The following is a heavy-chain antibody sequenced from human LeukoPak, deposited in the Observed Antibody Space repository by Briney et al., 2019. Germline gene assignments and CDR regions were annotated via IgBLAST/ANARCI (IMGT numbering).Heavy chain of an antibody. Sequence: SQTLSLTCTVSGGSICSGDYYWSWIRQPPGKGLEWIGYIYYSGSTNYNPSLKSRVTISVDTSKNQFSLKLSSVTAADTAVYYCARDVSSNWFDPWGQGTLVTVSS. J-gene: IGHJ5*02. V-gene: IGHV4-30-4*01. D-gene: IGHD5/OR15-5a*01. CDR1: GGSICSGDYY. CDR2: IYYSGST. CDR3: ARDVSSNWFDP.